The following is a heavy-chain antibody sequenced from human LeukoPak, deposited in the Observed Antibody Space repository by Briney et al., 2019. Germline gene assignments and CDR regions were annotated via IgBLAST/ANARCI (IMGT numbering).Heavy chain of an antibody. J-gene: IGHJ4*02. Sequence: GASVKVSCKASGYTFTSYAMHWVRQAPGQRLEWMGWINAGNGNTKYSQKFQGRVTITRDTSASTAYMELSSLRSEDTAVYYRARVQYSSGWYPNDYWGQGTLVTVSS. D-gene: IGHD6-19*01. CDR1: GYTFTSYA. CDR3: ARVQYSSGWYPNDY. V-gene: IGHV1-3*01. CDR2: INAGNGNT.